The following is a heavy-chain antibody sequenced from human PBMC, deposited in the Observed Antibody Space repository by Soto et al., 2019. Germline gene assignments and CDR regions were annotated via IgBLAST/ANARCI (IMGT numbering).Heavy chain of an antibody. Sequence: PSETLSLTSSVSGASISSYYWSWIRQSPGKGLEFIGCMYSSGGTNYNPALKSRITISRDTSKNQLSLKLTSVTAADTAVYFCAKLQYTVVTRLDIWGEGTMVPVS. J-gene: IGHJ3*02. CDR3: AKLQYTVVTRLDI. D-gene: IGHD4-4*01. CDR1: GASISSYY. V-gene: IGHV4-59*01. CDR2: MYSSGGT.